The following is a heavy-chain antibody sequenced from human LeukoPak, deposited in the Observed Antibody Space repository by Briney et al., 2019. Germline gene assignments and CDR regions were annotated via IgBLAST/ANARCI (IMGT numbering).Heavy chain of an antibody. CDR1: GFTFSSYA. CDR2: ISGSGGST. CDR3: AKVFVQLIIKDAFDI. D-gene: IGHD5-18*01. J-gene: IGHJ3*02. Sequence: GGSLRLSCAASGFTFSSYAMSWVRQAPGKGLEWVSAISGSGGSTYYADSVKGRFTISRDNSKNTLYLQMNSLRAGDTAVYYCAKVFVQLIIKDAFDIWGQGTMVTVSS. V-gene: IGHV3-23*01.